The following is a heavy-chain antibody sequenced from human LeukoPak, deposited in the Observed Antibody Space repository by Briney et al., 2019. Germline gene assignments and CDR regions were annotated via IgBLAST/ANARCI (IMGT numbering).Heavy chain of an antibody. CDR1: GFTFSSYA. J-gene: IGHJ5*02. V-gene: IGHV3-23*01. D-gene: IGHD5-18*01. CDR2: ISGSGGST. CDR3: AKLKVFLRAEYSS. Sequence: PGGSLRLSCAASGFTFSSYAMSWVRQAPGKGLEWVSAISGSGGSTYYADSVKGRFTISRDNSKNTLYLQMNSLRDEDTAVYYCAKLKVFLRAEYSSWGQGTLVTVSS.